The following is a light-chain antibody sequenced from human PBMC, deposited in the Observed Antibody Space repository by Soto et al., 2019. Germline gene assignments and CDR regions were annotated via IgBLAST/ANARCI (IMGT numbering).Light chain of an antibody. J-gene: IGLJ1*01. Sequence: QSVLTQPPSASGTPGQRVAFSCSGSTSNIGANTVNWYQQLPGAAPKLLIYSHSQRPSGVPDRFSGSKSGTSAYLAISGLQSDDEADYYCAAWDDSLNGYVFGTGTKLTVL. CDR1: TSNIGANT. V-gene: IGLV1-44*01. CDR2: SHS. CDR3: AAWDDSLNGYV.